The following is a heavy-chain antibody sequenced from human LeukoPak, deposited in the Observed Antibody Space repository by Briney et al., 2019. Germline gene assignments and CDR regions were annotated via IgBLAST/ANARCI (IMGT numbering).Heavy chain of an antibody. CDR2: ISGPGGNT. V-gene: IGHV3-23*01. D-gene: IGHD5-18*01. Sequence: GGSLRLSCVASGFIFSDYAMNWVRQAPGKGLQWASSISGPGGNTYYADSVKGRFTISRDNSKNTPYLQMTSLRAEETALYYCAKSARGYSYGDFAYWGQGTLVTVSS. CDR1: GFIFSDYA. CDR3: AKSARGYSYGDFAY. J-gene: IGHJ4*02.